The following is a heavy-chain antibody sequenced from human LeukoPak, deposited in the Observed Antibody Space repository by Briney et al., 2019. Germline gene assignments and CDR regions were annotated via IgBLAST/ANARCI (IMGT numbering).Heavy chain of an antibody. CDR3: AKVGLRYFDWSEAIDY. Sequence: GGSLRLSCAASGFTFSSYAMSWVRQAPGKGLEWVSAISGSGGSTYYADSVKGRFTISRDNSKNTLYLQMNSLRAEDTAAYYCAKVGLRYFDWSEAIDYWGQGTLVTVSS. J-gene: IGHJ4*02. V-gene: IGHV3-23*01. CDR2: ISGSGGST. D-gene: IGHD3-9*01. CDR1: GFTFSSYA.